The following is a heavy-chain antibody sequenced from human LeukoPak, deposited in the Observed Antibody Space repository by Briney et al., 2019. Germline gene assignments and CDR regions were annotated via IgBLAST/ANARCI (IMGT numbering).Heavy chain of an antibody. V-gene: IGHV5-51*01. CDR2: IYPGGSDT. Sequence: GESLQISCKGSGYSFTSYWIGWVRQLPGKGVEWMGIIYPGGSDTRYSPSFQGQVTISADKSISTAYLQWGSLKASDTAMYYCARRPLYDREYYFDYWGQGTLVTVSS. J-gene: IGHJ4*02. D-gene: IGHD2/OR15-2a*01. CDR3: ARRPLYDREYYFDY. CDR1: GYSFTSYW.